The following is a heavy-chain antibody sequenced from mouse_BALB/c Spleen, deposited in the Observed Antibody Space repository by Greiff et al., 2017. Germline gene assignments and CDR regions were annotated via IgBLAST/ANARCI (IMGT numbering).Heavy chain of an antibody. V-gene: IGHV5-6-5*01. CDR2: ISSGGST. CDR3: ARGGGLRYYAMDY. J-gene: IGHJ4*01. CDR1: GFTFSSYA. Sequence: GKLVESGGGLVKPGGSLKLSCAASGFTFSSYAMSWVRQTPEKRLEWVASISSGGSTYYPDSVKGRFTISRDNARNILYLQMSSLRSEDTAMYYCARGGGLRYYAMDYWGQGTSVTVSS. D-gene: IGHD2-2*01.